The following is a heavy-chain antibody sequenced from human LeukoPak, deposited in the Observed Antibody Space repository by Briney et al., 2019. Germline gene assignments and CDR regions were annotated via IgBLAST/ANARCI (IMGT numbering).Heavy chain of an antibody. D-gene: IGHD2-2*01. J-gene: IGHJ6*03. CDR3: ARVGPCSSTSCYRSSLSYYYYYYMDA. Sequence: SETLSLTCAVYGGSFSGYYWSWIRQPPGKGLEWIGEINHSGSTNYNPSLKSRVTITVETSKNQFSRKLSSMTAADTAVDYYARVGPCSSTSCYRSSLSYYYYYYMDAWGKGTTVTVSS. V-gene: IGHV4-34*01. CDR1: GGSFSGYY. CDR2: INHSGST.